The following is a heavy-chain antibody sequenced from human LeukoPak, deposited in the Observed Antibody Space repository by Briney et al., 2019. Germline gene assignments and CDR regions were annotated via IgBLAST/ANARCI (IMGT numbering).Heavy chain of an antibody. CDR1: GGSISSSNW. V-gene: IGHV4-4*02. Sequence: SETLSLTCAVSGGSISSSNWWSWVRQPPGKGLEWIGEIYHSGSTNYNPSPKSRVTVSVDKSKNQFSLKLSSVTAADTAVYYCASCSSWYGGFIFDYWGQGTLVTVSS. J-gene: IGHJ4*02. CDR3: ASCSSWYGGFIFDY. D-gene: IGHD6-13*01. CDR2: IYHSGST.